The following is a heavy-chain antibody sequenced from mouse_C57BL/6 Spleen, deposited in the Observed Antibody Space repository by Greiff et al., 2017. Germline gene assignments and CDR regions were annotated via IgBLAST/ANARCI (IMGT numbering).Heavy chain of an antibody. CDR2: IDPSDSET. D-gene: IGHD1-1*01. CDR3: ARDTTVVAPYFDV. V-gene: IGHV1-52*01. CDR1: GYTFTSYW. J-gene: IGHJ1*03. Sequence: QVQLQQPGAELVRPGSSVKLSCKASGYTFTSYWMHWVKQRPIQGLEWIGNIDPSDSETHYNQKFKDKATLTVDKSSSTAYMQLSSLTSEDSAVYYCARDTTVVAPYFDVWGTGTTVTVSS.